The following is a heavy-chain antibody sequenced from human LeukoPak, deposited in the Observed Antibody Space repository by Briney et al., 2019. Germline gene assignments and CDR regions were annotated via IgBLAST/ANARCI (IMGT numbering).Heavy chain of an antibody. V-gene: IGHV4-4*07. CDR2: IYTSGST. J-gene: IGHJ4*02. D-gene: IGHD2-15*01. Sequence: SETLSLTCTVSGGSISSYYWSWIRQPAGKGLEWIGRIYTSGSTNYNPSLKSRVTMSVDTSKNQFSLKLSSVTAADTAVYYCAREAMYCSGGSCYPNFDYWGQGTLVTVSS. CDR1: GGSISSYY. CDR3: AREAMYCSGGSCYPNFDY.